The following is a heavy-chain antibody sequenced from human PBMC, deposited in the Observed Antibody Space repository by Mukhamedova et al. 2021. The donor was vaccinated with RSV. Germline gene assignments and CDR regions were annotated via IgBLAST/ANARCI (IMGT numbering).Heavy chain of an antibody. V-gene: IGHV1-69*06. CDR3: ARDPEFYCSSTSCYRDPVQGYYMD. D-gene: IGHD2-2*02. CDR2: IIPIFGTA. Sequence: VRQAPGQGLEWMGGIIPIFGTANYAQKFQGRVTITADKSTSTAYMELSSLRSEDTAVYYCARDPEFYCSSTSCYRDPVQGYYMD. J-gene: IGHJ6*03.